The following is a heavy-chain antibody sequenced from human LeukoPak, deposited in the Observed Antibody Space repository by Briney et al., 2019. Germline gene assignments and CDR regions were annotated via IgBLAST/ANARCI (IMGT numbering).Heavy chain of an antibody. V-gene: IGHV3-66*01. CDR3: ARAQVSFGLGAFDI. CDR2: IYSGGST. Sequence: TGGSLRLSCAASGLTVSSNYMSWVRQAPGKGLEWVSVIYSGGSTYYADSVKGRFTISRDNSKNTLYLQMNSLRAEDTAVYYCARAQVSFGLGAFDIWGQGTMVTVSS. CDR1: GLTVSSNY. J-gene: IGHJ3*02. D-gene: IGHD2/OR15-2a*01.